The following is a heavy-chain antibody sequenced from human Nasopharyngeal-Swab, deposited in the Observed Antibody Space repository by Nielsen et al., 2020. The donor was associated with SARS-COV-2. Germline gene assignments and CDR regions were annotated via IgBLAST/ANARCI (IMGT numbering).Heavy chain of an antibody. CDR1: GCSFTTYW. CDR3: ARPLRTASGAVRYYYYYGMDV. D-gene: IGHD3-10*01. Sequence: GESLKISCKVSGCSFTTYWIGWVRQMPGKGLEWMGIIYPGDSDTRYSPSFRGQVTISVDKSSSIAYLEWSSLKASDTATYYCARPLRTASGAVRYYYYYGMDVWGQGTTVTVSS. V-gene: IGHV5-51*01. CDR2: IYPGDSDT. J-gene: IGHJ6*02.